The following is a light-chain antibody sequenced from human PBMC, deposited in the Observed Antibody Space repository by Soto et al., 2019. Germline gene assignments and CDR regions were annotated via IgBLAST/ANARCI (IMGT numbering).Light chain of an antibody. CDR1: QSVSSSY. Sequence: EIVLTQSPGTLSLSPGERATLSCRASQSVSSSYLAWYQQKPGQAPSLLIYGASSRATGIPDRFSGSGSGTDFTLTISRLEPEDFAAYYCQQYGSSPRTFGQGTKVDIK. V-gene: IGKV3-20*01. CDR2: GAS. CDR3: QQYGSSPRT. J-gene: IGKJ1*01.